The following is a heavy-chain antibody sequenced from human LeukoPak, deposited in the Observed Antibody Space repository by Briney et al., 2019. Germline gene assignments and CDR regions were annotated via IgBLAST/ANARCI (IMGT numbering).Heavy chain of an antibody. CDR1: GYTFTSYY. Sequence: ASVKVSCKASGYTFTSYYMHWVRQAPGQGLEWMGIVNPSGGSTSYAQKFQGRVTMTRDTSTSTVYMELSSLRSEDTAVYYCASARTYYDILTGNYYYYGMDVWGQGTTVTVSS. CDR2: VNPSGGST. D-gene: IGHD3-9*01. J-gene: IGHJ6*02. CDR3: ASARTYYDILTGNYYYYGMDV. V-gene: IGHV1-46*01.